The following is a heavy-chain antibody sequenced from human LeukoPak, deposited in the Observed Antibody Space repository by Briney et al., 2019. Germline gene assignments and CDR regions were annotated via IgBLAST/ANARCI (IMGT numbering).Heavy chain of an antibody. CDR2: LNPGAGST. D-gene: IGHD5-18*01. Sequence: ASVKVSCKASGYTFSNFYVHWVRQAPGQGLEWMGILNPGAGSTNYAQKFQGRVTMTRDTSTRTVYMGLSSLRSEDTAVYYCARDASGDTAMVNFDYWGQGTQVTVSS. V-gene: IGHV1-46*03. CDR1: GYTFSNFY. J-gene: IGHJ4*02. CDR3: ARDASGDTAMVNFDY.